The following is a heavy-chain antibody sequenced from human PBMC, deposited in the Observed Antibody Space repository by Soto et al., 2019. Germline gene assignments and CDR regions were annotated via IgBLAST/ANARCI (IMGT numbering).Heavy chain of an antibody. V-gene: IGHV3-48*03. CDR3: ARDSRGGAARRPTSYY. CDR2: IGRSGETI. D-gene: IGHD6-6*01. J-gene: IGHJ4*02. Sequence: GGSLRLSCVGSGFTFSSFEMNWVRQTPGKGLEWLSYIGRSGETIYYADSVKGRFTISRDSAKSSLFLQMTGLRDEDTGIYYCARDSRGGAARRPTSYYWGRGTLVTVSS. CDR1: GFTFSSFE.